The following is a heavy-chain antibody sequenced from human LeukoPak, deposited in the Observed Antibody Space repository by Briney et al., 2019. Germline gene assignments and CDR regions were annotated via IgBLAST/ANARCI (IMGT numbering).Heavy chain of an antibody. V-gene: IGHV4-39*01. Sequence: PSETLSLTCSVSGGSISSNNYYWGWIRQPPGKGLEWIGSIYYSGSTYYNPSLKSRVTIAVDTSKNQFSLNLSSVTAADTAVYYCARNGRGHSGYDLIDYWGQGTLVTVSS. CDR1: GGSISSNNYY. D-gene: IGHD5-12*01. J-gene: IGHJ4*02. CDR3: ARNGRGHSGYDLIDY. CDR2: IYYSGST.